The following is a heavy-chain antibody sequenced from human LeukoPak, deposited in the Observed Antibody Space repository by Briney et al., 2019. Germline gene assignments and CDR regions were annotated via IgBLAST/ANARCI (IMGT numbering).Heavy chain of an antibody. CDR1: GHTFTSYG. J-gene: IGHJ4*02. CDR2: ISAYNGNT. D-gene: IGHD3-22*01. V-gene: IGHV1-18*01. CDR3: AREPDYYDSSGPPEDY. Sequence: ASVKVSCKASGHTFTSYGISWVRQAPGQGLEWMGWISAYNGNTNYAQKLQGRVTMTTDTSTSTAYMELRSLRSDDTAVYYCAREPDYYDSSGPPEDYWGQGTLVTVSS.